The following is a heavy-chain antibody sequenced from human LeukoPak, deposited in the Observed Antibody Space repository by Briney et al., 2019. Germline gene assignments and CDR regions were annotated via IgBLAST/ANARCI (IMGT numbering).Heavy chain of an antibody. J-gene: IGHJ6*04. D-gene: IGHD5-18*01. CDR2: ISYDGSNK. V-gene: IGHV3-30*04. Sequence: GRSLRLSCAASGFTFSSYAMHWVRQAPGKGLGWVAVISYDGSNKYYADSVKGRFTISRDNSKNTLYLQMNSLRAEDTAVYYCARAGGDTAMPTDYYGMDVWGKGTTVTVSS. CDR1: GFTFSSYA. CDR3: ARAGGDTAMPTDYYGMDV.